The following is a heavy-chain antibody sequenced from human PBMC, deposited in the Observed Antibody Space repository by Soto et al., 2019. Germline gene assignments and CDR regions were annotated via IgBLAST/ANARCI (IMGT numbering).Heavy chain of an antibody. V-gene: IGHV4-34*01. J-gene: IGHJ6*03. CDR2: INHSGST. D-gene: IGHD3-10*01. CDR1: DGNFSGYY. CDR3: ARGRPSYGSGSYGLKYYYMDV. Sequence: LVTLSLTSAVYDGNFSGYYWSWIRQTKGKGLEWIGEINHSGSTNYNPSLKSRVTISVDTSKNQFSLKLSSVTVADTAVYYCARGRPSYGSGSYGLKYYYMDVWGKGTTVTVSS.